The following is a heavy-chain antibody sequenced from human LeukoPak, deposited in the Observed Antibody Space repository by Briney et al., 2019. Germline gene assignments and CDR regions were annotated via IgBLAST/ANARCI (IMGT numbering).Heavy chain of an antibody. CDR3: ATTDYGPDY. CDR1: RFTFSSYA. V-gene: IGHV3-23*01. CDR2: ISGSGGST. J-gene: IGHJ4*02. D-gene: IGHD4-17*01. Sequence: GGSLRLSFATPRFTFSSYAMSWVRQAPGKGLELVSAISGSGGSTYYADSVKGRFTISRDNSKNSLYLQMNSLRAEDTAVYYCATTDYGPDYWGQGTLVTVSS.